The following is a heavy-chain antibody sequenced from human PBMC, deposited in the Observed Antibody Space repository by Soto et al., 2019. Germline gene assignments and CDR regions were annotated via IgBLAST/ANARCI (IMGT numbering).Heavy chain of an antibody. D-gene: IGHD6-13*01. V-gene: IGHV3-23*01. CDR1: GFTFSSCA. CDR3: AKGTVGSTLQPYYFDY. Sequence: VQLLESGGGLVQPGGSLRLSCAGSGFTFSSCAVSWVRRAPGKGLEWVSVISGSGASTFYADSVKGRFTISRDNFKNTLYLQMNSLTAEDTAVYYCAKGTVGSTLQPYYFDYWGQGTLVTVSS. CDR2: ISGSGAST. J-gene: IGHJ4*02.